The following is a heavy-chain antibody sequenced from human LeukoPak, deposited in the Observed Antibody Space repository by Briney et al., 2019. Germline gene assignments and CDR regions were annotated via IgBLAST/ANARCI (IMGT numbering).Heavy chain of an antibody. CDR3: AKDGDYGTNDAFDI. D-gene: IGHD4-17*01. CDR2: IYTSGST. CDR1: GGSISSYY. J-gene: IGHJ3*02. Sequence: SETLSLTCTVSGGSISSYYWSWIRQPAGKGLEWIGRIYTSGSTNYNPPLKSRVTMSVDTSKNQFSLKLSSVTAADTAVYYCAKDGDYGTNDAFDIWGQGTMVTVSS. V-gene: IGHV4-4*07.